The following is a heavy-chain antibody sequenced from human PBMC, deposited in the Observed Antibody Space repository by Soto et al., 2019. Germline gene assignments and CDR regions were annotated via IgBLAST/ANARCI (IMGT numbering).Heavy chain of an antibody. Sequence: QVQLQQWGAGLLKPSETLSLTCVVYGGSFSGYYWSWIRQSPGKGLEWIGGINHRGSTNYNPSLESRVTISVDTYKNQFSLKLPSVTAAATAMYYCARDGFCTSTTCRVGNWFDPWGQGNLVTVSS. CDR2: INHRGST. CDR3: ARDGFCTSTTCRVGNWFDP. V-gene: IGHV4-34*01. CDR1: GGSFSGYY. D-gene: IGHD2-2*01. J-gene: IGHJ5*02.